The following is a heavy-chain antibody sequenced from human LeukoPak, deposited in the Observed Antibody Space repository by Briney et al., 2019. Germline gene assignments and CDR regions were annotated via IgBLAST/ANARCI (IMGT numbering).Heavy chain of an antibody. J-gene: IGHJ6*02. Sequence: QPGGSLRLSCGASGFTFSTFWMSWVRQAPGKGLEWVANIKQDGSEKYYVDSVKGRFTISRDNAKNSLYLQMNSLRAEDTAVYYCARVPTDPAAGPGAYYYYGMDVWGQGTTVTVSS. D-gene: IGHD6-13*01. V-gene: IGHV3-7*01. CDR2: IKQDGSEK. CDR3: ARVPTDPAAGPGAYYYYGMDV. CDR1: GFTFSTFW.